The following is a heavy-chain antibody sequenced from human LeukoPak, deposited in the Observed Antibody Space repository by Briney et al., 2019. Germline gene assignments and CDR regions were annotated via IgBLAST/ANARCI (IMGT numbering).Heavy chain of an antibody. J-gene: IGHJ4*02. CDR2: IFYSGST. CDR3: ASYGSGSYYMGFDY. D-gene: IGHD3-10*01. Sequence: SETLSLTCTVSGGSVRSATYYWSWIRQPPGKGLEWIAYIFYSGSTNYNPSLKSRVTISVDTSKNQFSLKLSSVTAADTAVYYCASYGSGSYYMGFDYWGQGTLVTVSS. CDR1: GGSVRSATYY. V-gene: IGHV4-61*01.